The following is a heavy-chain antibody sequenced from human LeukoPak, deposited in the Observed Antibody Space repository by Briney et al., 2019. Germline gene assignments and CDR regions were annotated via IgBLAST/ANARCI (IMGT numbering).Heavy chain of an antibody. D-gene: IGHD3-3*01. CDR3: ARDREFGWSGYYLDY. CDR2: INPNSGGT. Sequence: GASVKVSCKASGYTFTGYYMHWVRQAPGQGLEWMGWINPNSGGTNYAQKFQGRVTMTRDTSISTAYMELSRLRSDDTAVYYCARDREFGWSGYYLDYWGQGTLVTVSS. J-gene: IGHJ4*02. V-gene: IGHV1-2*02. CDR1: GYTFTGYY.